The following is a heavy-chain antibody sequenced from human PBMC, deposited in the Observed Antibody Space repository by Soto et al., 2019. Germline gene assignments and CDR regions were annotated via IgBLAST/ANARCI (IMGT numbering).Heavy chain of an antibody. D-gene: IGHD2-2*01. J-gene: IGHJ4*02. CDR3: VRDAPSHQSIFDL. Sequence: ASVKVSCKPSEYSFGDYYLHWVRQAPEQGPEWMGWINLNDGGTNSPRKFQGRLTMTRDKSITTVYMELSRLRSDDTAVYFCVRDAPSHQSIFDLWGPGTLVTVSS. CDR1: EYSFGDYY. CDR2: INLNDGGT. V-gene: IGHV1-2*02.